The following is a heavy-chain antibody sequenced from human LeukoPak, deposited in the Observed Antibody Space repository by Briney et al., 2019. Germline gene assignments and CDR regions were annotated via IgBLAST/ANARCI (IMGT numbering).Heavy chain of an antibody. V-gene: IGHV3-23*01. Sequence: GGSLRLSCAASGFTFSSYAMSWVRQAPGKGLEWVSAISGSGGSTYYADSVKGRFTISRDNSKNTLYLQMNSLRAEDTAVYYCAKDPLDYYDSSGYHLYYFDYWGQGTLVTVSS. CDR3: AKDPLDYYDSSGYHLYYFDY. J-gene: IGHJ4*02. CDR1: GFTFSSYA. CDR2: ISGSGGST. D-gene: IGHD3-22*01.